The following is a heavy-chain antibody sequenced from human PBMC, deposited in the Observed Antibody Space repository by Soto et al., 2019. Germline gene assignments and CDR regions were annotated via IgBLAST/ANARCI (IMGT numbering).Heavy chain of an antibody. Sequence: PSETLSLTCTVSGGSISSSSYYWGWIRQPPGKGLEWIGSIYYNGNTYYIPSLKSRVTLSVDMSTNQFSLKLTSVSATDTAVYYCARCPSHYDPNWLDAWGQGTLVTVSS. V-gene: IGHV4-39*01. CDR1: GGSISSSSYY. CDR3: ARCPSHYDPNWLDA. J-gene: IGHJ5*02. D-gene: IGHD4-4*01. CDR2: IYYNGNT.